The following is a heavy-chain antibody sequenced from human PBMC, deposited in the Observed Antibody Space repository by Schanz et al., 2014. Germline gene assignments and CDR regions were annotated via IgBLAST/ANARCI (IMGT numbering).Heavy chain of an antibody. Sequence: EVQLVESGGGLVQPGGSVRLSCGASGFSFSTHWMAWVRQAPGKGLEWVSNISPTGSSTYYADPVKGRFTISRDNSKNTLYLQMKSLRVEDTAVYYCVKVAPAATYLDSWGLGTLVTVSS. CDR2: ISPTGSST. D-gene: IGHD2-2*01. CDR1: GFSFSTHW. CDR3: VKVAPAATYLDS. V-gene: IGHV3-23*04. J-gene: IGHJ4*02.